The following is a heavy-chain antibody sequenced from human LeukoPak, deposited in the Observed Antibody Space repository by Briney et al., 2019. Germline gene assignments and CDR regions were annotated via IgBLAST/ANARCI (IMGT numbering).Heavy chain of an antibody. CDR1: GFTFSSYW. V-gene: IGHV3-23*01. J-gene: IGHJ6*03. CDR3: AKAAGYSSGGNYYYMDV. CDR2: ISGSGGST. Sequence: PGGSLRLACAASGFTFSSYWMSWVRQAPEKGLEWVSTISGSGGSTYYVDSVKGRFTISRDNSKNTLYLQMNSLRAEDTAVYYCAKAAGYSSGGNYYYMDVWGKGTTVTISS. D-gene: IGHD6-19*01.